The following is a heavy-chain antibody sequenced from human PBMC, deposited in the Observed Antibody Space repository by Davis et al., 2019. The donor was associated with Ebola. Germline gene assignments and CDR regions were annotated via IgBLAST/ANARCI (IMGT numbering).Heavy chain of an antibody. J-gene: IGHJ4*02. V-gene: IGHV5-51*01. CDR1: GYSFTNYW. CDR3: AKQASLYGSIDY. Sequence: GGSLRLSCKGSGYSFTNYWIAWVRQMPGKGPEWMGIIYSGDSDTRYSPSFEGQVTISVDRSISTAFLQWSSLKASDTAMYYCAKQASLYGSIDYWGQGTLVTVSS. CDR2: IYSGDSDT. D-gene: IGHD2/OR15-2a*01.